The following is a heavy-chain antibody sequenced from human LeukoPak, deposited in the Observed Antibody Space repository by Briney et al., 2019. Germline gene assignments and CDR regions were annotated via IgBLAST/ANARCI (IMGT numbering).Heavy chain of an antibody. Sequence: GASVKVSCKASGGTFSSYAISWVRQAPGQGLEWMGGIIPIFGTANYAQKFQGRVTITADKSTSTAYMELRSLRSDDTAVYYCARDSIELLWFGELQFDYWGQGTLVTVSS. CDR1: GGTFSSYA. D-gene: IGHD3-10*01. CDR2: IIPIFGTA. V-gene: IGHV1-69*06. CDR3: ARDSIELLWFGELQFDY. J-gene: IGHJ4*02.